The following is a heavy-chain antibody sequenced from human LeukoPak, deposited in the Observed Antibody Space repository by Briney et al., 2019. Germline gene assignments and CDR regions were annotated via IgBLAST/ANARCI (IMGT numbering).Heavy chain of an antibody. CDR2: ISAYNGNT. Sequence: ASVKVSCKASGYTFTSYGISWVRQAPGQGLEWMGWISAYNGNTNYAQKLQGRVTMTTDTSTSTAYMELRSLRSEDTAVYYCARATIFGVVYYRRDWFDPWGQGTLVTVSS. CDR1: GYTFTSYG. V-gene: IGHV1-18*01. J-gene: IGHJ5*02. CDR3: ARATIFGVVYYRRDWFDP. D-gene: IGHD3-3*01.